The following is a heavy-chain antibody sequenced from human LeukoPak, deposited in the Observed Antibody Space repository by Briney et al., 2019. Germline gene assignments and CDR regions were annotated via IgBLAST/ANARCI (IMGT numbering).Heavy chain of an antibody. CDR1: GGSISSSSYY. J-gene: IGHJ4*02. CDR2: IYYSGST. D-gene: IGHD4-17*01. V-gene: IGHV4-39*06. CDR3: AGTPDYGDYSDY. Sequence: SETLSLTCTVSGGSISSSSYYWGWIRQPPGKGLERIGSIYYSGSTYYNPSLKSRVTISVDTSKNQFPLKLSSVTAADTAVYYCAGTPDYGDYSDYWGQGTLVTVSS.